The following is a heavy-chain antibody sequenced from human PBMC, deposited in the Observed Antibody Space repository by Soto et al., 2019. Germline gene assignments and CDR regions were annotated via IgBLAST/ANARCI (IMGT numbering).Heavy chain of an antibody. V-gene: IGHV1-18*01. CDR2: ISTDKGNT. CDR1: GYTFTSYG. Sequence: ASVKVSCKTSGYTFTSYGIAWVRRAPGQGLEWMGWISTDKGNTNYAQKFQGRVTMTTDTSTSTAYMELRSLRSDDTAVYYCATRSPAFDYWGQGTLVTVSS. J-gene: IGHJ4*02. CDR3: ATRSPAFDY.